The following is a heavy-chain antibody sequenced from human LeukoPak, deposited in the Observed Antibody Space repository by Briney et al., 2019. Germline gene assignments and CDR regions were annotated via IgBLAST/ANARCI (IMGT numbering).Heavy chain of an antibody. D-gene: IGHD6-13*01. CDR2: INPNSGGT. CDR1: GYTFTGCY. Sequence: RRASVKVSCKASGYTFTGCYMHWVRQAPGQGLEWMGWINPNSGGTNYAQKFQGRVTMTRDTSISTAYMELSRLRSDDTAVYYCARSSSSPAHGNWFDPWGQGTLVTVSS. J-gene: IGHJ5*02. CDR3: ARSSSSPAHGNWFDP. V-gene: IGHV1-2*02.